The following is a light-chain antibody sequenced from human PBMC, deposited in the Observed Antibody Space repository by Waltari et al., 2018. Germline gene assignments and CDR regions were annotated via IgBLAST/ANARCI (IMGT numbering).Light chain of an antibody. CDR1: QMINNF. CDR3: QQTSSIPVT. V-gene: IGKV1-39*01. CDR2: AVS. Sequence: DIHRTQSPSSLSALVGDRVTINCRASQMINNFLNWYQQKPGNAPKLLIYAVSNSQTGVPSRFSGSGSETDFTLTIHNLQPEDFATYYCQQTSSIPVTFGGGTTVEMK. J-gene: IGKJ4*01.